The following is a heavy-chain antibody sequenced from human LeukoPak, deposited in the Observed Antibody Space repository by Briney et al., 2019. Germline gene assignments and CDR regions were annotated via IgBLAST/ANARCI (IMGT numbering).Heavy chain of an antibody. J-gene: IGHJ4*02. CDR3: ARDGTLYGDYVRVRY. CDR1: GGSISGSSYY. CDR2: INYSGST. D-gene: IGHD4-17*01. V-gene: IGHV4-39*07. Sequence: PSETLSLTCTVSGGSISGSSYYWGWIRQPPGKGLEWIGSINYSGSTSYNPSLRSRVTISVDASKNQFSLKLSSVTAADTAVYYRARDGTLYGDYVRVRYWGQGTLVTVSS.